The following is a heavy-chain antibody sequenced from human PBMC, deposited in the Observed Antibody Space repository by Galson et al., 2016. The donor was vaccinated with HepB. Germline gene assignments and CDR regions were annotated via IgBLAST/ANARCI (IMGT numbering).Heavy chain of an antibody. CDR2: ISSSSSYI. D-gene: IGHD5-18*01. V-gene: IGHV3-21*01. CDR1: GFTFSSYS. Sequence: SLRLSCAASGFTFSSYSMNWVRQASGKGLEWVSSISSSSSYIYYADSVKGRFTTSRDNAKNSLYLQMNSLRAEDTAVYYCASGYSYGYFYYWGQGTLVTVSS. J-gene: IGHJ4*02. CDR3: ASGYSYGYFYY.